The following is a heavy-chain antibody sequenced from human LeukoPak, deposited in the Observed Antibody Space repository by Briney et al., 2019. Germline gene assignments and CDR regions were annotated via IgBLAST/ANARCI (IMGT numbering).Heavy chain of an antibody. V-gene: IGHV1-8*02. CDR1: GYTFTGYY. J-gene: IGHJ5*02. CDR3: ARDLRSYWFDP. CDR2: MNPNSGNT. Sequence: ASVKVSCKASGYTFTGYYMHWVRQAPGQGLEWMGWMNPNSGNTDYAQKFQGRVTMTRNTSINTAYMELSSLRSEDTAVYYCARDLRSYWFDPWGQGTLVTVSS. D-gene: IGHD3-16*01.